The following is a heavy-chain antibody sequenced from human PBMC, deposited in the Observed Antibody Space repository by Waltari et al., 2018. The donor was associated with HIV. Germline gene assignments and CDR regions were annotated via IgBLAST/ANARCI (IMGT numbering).Heavy chain of an antibody. CDR2: IYSSGST. D-gene: IGHD3-22*01. J-gene: IGHJ2*01. Sequence: QVQLQESGPGLVKPSQPLSLTCTVSGASISSRSYYWSWIRQPAGQGLEWLGRIYSSGSTNYNPSLKSRVTISVDTSKNQFSLKLSSVTAADTAVYYCARDRVGYYDSSGYYRSSGSWYFDLWGRGTLVTVSS. CDR3: ARDRVGYYDSSGYYRSSGSWYFDL. CDR1: GASISSRSYY. V-gene: IGHV4-61*02.